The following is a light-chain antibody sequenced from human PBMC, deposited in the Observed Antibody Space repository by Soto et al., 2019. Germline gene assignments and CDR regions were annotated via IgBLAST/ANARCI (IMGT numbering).Light chain of an antibody. CDR1: QSLNNE. CDR2: DAS. Sequence: DIQMTQSPSTLSASVGDRVTITCRASQSLNNELAWYQQKPGKAPNLLMYDASTLERGVPSRFSGTGSGTEFTLTISSLQPDDFATYYCQQYSSYWTFGQGTKVDI. J-gene: IGKJ1*01. V-gene: IGKV1-5*01. CDR3: QQYSSYWT.